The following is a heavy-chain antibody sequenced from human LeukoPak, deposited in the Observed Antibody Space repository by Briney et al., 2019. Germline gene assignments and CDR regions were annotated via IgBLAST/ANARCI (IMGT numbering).Heavy chain of an antibody. J-gene: IGHJ4*02. V-gene: IGHV3-20*04. CDR2: INWSGGST. D-gene: IGHD2-2*01. Sequence: GGSLRLSCTASGFAFDEHGMRWVRQVPGKGLEWGSGINWSGGSTGYADPLRGRFTISRDNAKNSLYLQMDSLRAADTALYYCARAPITSPFYFDYWGQGTLVTVSS. CDR3: ARAPITSPFYFDY. CDR1: GFAFDEHG.